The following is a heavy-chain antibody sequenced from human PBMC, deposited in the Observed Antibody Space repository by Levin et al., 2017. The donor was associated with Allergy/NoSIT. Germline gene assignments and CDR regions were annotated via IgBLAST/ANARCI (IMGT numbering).Heavy chain of an antibody. V-gene: IGHV3-48*02. CDR2: ISSTSNTI. Sequence: GESLKISCAASGFTFSTYSMNWVRQAPGKGLEWVSYISSTSNTIYYADSVKGRFTISRDNAKNSLYLQMNSLRDEDTAVYYCANFYYDSSGYYRDAFDIWGQGTMVTGSS. J-gene: IGHJ3*02. CDR1: GFTFSTYS. CDR3: ANFYYDSSGYYRDAFDI. D-gene: IGHD3-22*01.